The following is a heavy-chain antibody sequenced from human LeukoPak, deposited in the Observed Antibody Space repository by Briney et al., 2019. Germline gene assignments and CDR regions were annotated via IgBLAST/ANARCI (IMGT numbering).Heavy chain of an antibody. Sequence: PGGSLRLSCAASGFTFSSYGMSWVRQAPGKGLEWVSSISSSGGHTFYSDSVKGRFTISRDNAKNSLYLQMNSLRAEDTAIYYCASPRMIRGTITTPFDYWGQGILVTVSS. V-gene: IGHV3-21*01. J-gene: IGHJ4*02. CDR1: GFTFSSYG. D-gene: IGHD3-10*01. CDR3: ASPRMIRGTITTPFDY. CDR2: ISSSGGHT.